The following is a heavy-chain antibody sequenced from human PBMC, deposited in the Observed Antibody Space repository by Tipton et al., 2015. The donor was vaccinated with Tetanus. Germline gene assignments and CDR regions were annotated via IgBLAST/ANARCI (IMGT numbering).Heavy chain of an antibody. Sequence: TLSLTCAVSGGSISSSNWWSWVRQPPGKGLEWIGEIYHSGSTNYNPSLKSRVTISVDKSKNQFSLKLSSVTAADTAVYYCARVFYDSSGYPDSYFDYWGQGTLVTVSS. J-gene: IGHJ4*02. V-gene: IGHV4-4*02. CDR3: ARVFYDSSGYPDSYFDY. CDR1: GGSISSSNW. D-gene: IGHD3-22*01. CDR2: IYHSGST.